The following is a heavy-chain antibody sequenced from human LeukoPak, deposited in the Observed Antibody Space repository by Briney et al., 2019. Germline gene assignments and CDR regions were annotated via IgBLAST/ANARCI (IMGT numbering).Heavy chain of an antibody. J-gene: IGHJ6*03. CDR1: GFTFSSYA. D-gene: IGHD3-3*01. V-gene: IGHV3-30-3*01. CDR3: AKGALRFLDYYYYMDV. Sequence: GGSLRLSCAASGFTFSSYAMHWVRPAPGKGLEWVAVIPYDGSNKYYADSVKGRFTISRGNSKNTLYLQMNSLRAEDTAVYYCAKGALRFLDYYYYMDVWGKGTTVTVSS. CDR2: IPYDGSNK.